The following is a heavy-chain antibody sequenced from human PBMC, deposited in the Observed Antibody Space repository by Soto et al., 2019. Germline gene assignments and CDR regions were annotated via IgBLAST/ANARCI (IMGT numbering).Heavy chain of an antibody. D-gene: IGHD2-2*02. CDR2: IYHTGST. Sequence: QVQLQESGPGLVKPSGTLSLTCAVSGGSISSSNWWRWVRQPPGKGLEWIGEIYHTGSTNYNPSLKSRVTLSVDKSNNQLSLKLSSVTAADTAVYYCAKCVVGTSSYNSWGQGTLVTVSS. CDR1: GGSISSSNW. J-gene: IGHJ4*02. CDR3: AKCVVGTSSYNS. V-gene: IGHV4-4*02.